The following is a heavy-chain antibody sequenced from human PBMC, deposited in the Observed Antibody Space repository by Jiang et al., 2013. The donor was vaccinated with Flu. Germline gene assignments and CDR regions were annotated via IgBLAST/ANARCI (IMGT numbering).Heavy chain of an antibody. CDR1: GGSISSSNW. CDR2: SIIWEH. V-gene: IGHV4-4*02. CDR3: AIWGTSCYH. D-gene: IGHD2-2*01. Sequence: LTCAVSGGSISSSNWWSWVRQPPREGAGVDWGKSIIWEHQLQPVPSKSRVTISVDKSKNQFSLKLSSVTAADTAVYYCAIWGTSCYHGGQGTLVTVSS. J-gene: IGHJ4*02.